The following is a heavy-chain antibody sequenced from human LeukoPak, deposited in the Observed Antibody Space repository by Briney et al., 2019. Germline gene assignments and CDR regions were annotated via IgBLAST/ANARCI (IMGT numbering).Heavy chain of an antibody. CDR3: ARHVWLQPFDY. D-gene: IGHD3-9*01. J-gene: IGHJ4*02. CDR2: IYYSGST. Sequence: SETLSLTCAVYGGSFSGYYWSWIRQPPGKGLEWIGYIYYSGSTNYNPSLKSRVTISVDTSKNQFSLKLSSVTAADTAVYYCARHVWLQPFDYWGQGTLVTVSS. V-gene: IGHV4-59*08. CDR1: GGSFSGYY.